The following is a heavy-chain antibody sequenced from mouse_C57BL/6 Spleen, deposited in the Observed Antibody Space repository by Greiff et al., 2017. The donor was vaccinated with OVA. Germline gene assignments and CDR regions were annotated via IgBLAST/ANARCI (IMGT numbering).Heavy chain of an antibody. V-gene: IGHV1-76*01. Sequence: VHLVDSGAELVRPGASVKLSCKASGHTFNDYYINWVKQRPGQGLEWIARIYPGSGNTYYNEKFKGKATLSAEKSSSTAYMQLSSLTSEDSAVDFCGRYYEVYLGDWGQGTTLTVSS. J-gene: IGHJ2*01. CDR2: IYPGSGNT. CDR1: GHTFNDYY. CDR3: GRYYEVYLGD. D-gene: IGHD1-1*01.